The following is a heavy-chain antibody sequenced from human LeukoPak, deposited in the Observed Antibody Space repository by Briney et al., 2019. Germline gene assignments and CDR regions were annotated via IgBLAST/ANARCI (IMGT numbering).Heavy chain of an antibody. CDR1: GGSISSYY. CDR2: IYYSGST. Sequence: PSETLSLTCTVSGGSISSYYWSWIRKPPPKGLEWIGYIYYSGSTNYNPSLKSRVTISVDTSKNQFSLKLSSVTAADTAFYYCARGSISGYYPIDCWGQGALVTVSS. CDR3: ARGSISGYYPIDC. J-gene: IGHJ4*02. D-gene: IGHD3-22*01. V-gene: IGHV4-59*01.